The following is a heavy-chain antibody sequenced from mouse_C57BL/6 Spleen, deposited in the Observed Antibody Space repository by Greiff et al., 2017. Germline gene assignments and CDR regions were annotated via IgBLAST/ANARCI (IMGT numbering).Heavy chain of an antibody. CDR3: ARSRNYYGPGAY. Sequence: QVQLQQSGPELVKPGASVKISCKASGYAFSSSWMNWVKQRPGKGLEWIGRIYPGDGDTNYNGKFKGKATLTADKSSSTAYMQLSSLTSEDSAVYFCARSRNYYGPGAYWGQGTLVTVSA. CDR1: GYAFSSSW. CDR2: IYPGDGDT. J-gene: IGHJ3*01. D-gene: IGHD1-2*01. V-gene: IGHV1-82*01.